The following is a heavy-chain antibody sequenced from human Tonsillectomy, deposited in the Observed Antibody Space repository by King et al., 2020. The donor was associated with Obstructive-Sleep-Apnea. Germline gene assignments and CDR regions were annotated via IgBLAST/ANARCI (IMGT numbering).Heavy chain of an antibody. D-gene: IGHD3-22*01. CDR1: GFTFSSYS. J-gene: IGHJ4*02. CDR3: AREDSSGYYGFDY. V-gene: IGHV3-48*04. Sequence: VQLVESGGGLVQPGGSLRLSCAASGFTFSSYSMNWVRQAPGKGLEWVSYISSSSSTIYYADSVKGRFTLSRDNAKNSLYLQMNSLRAEDTALSYCAREDSSGYYGFDYWGQGTLVTVSS. CDR2: ISSSSSTI.